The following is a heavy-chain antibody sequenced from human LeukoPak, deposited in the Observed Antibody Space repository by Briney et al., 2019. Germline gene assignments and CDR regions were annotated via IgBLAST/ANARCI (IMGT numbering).Heavy chain of an antibody. V-gene: IGHV1-18*01. CDR1: GYTFTSYG. J-gene: IGHJ1*01. CDR3: ARDDRSVDTAMSFQR. D-gene: IGHD5-18*01. Sequence: ASVKVSCKASGYTFTSYGINWVRQAPGQGLEWMGWISGYNGDAIYAQKLQGRVTLTTDTPTTTAYKELRSLKFDDTAVYYCARDDRSVDTAMSFQRWGQGTLVTVSS. CDR2: ISGYNGDA.